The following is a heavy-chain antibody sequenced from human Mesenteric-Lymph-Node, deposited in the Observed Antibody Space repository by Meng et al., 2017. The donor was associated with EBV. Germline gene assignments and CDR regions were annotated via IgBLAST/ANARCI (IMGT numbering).Heavy chain of an antibody. D-gene: IGHD5-18*01. J-gene: IGHJ5*02. CDR2: INPTNGDT. V-gene: IGHV1-2*06. CDR3: TVPLKTPMAYDS. CDR1: GYDFTGNF. Sequence: QVQLVQSGAEGKKPGASVKVSCKASGYDFTGNFLHWVRQAPGQGLEWVGRINPTNGDTNFAKSLQGRVTITRDTSTSTAHMELSRLTSDDTAVYYCTVPLKTPMAYDSWGQGTLVTVSS.